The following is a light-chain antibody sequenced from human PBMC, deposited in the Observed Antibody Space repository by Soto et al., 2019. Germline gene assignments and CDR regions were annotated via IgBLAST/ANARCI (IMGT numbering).Light chain of an antibody. CDR1: NIGSKS. CDR2: YDS. V-gene: IGLV3-21*04. Sequence: SYELTQPPSVSVAPGETARITCGGNNIGSKSVHWYQQKPGQAPVLVIYYDSDRPSGIPERFSGSKSGDTATVTISRVEAGDEADYYYQVWDGGSNHYVFGTGTKLTVL. CDR3: QVWDGGSNHYV. J-gene: IGLJ1*01.